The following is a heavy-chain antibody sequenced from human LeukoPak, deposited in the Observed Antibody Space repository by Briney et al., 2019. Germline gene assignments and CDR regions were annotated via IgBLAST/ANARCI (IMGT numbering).Heavy chain of an antibody. D-gene: IGHD2-21*02. J-gene: IGHJ5*01. CDR3: ARMALDGGDSIGFDS. V-gene: IGHV1-2*02. CDR1: GYTFTDYF. Sequence: ASVKVSCKASGYTFTDYFIHWVRQAPGQGLEWMGWINPNIGDASYAQKFQDRVTMTRDRSINTAYMELSRLTSDDTAVYYCARMALDGGDSIGFDSWGQGTLVTVST. CDR2: INPNIGDA.